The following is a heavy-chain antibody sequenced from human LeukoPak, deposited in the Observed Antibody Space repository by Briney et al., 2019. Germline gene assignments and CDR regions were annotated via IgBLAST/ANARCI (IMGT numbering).Heavy chain of an antibody. CDR2: IKQDGNEK. Sequence: TGGSLRLSCAASGFTFSRDWMSWVRQAPGKGLEWVANIKQDGNEKYYADSVKVRFTISRDNAKNSLYLQMNSLRADDTVIYYCARDWVDWGQGTLVTVSS. V-gene: IGHV3-7*01. D-gene: IGHD2-15*01. CDR3: ARDWVD. CDR1: GFTFSRDW. J-gene: IGHJ4*02.